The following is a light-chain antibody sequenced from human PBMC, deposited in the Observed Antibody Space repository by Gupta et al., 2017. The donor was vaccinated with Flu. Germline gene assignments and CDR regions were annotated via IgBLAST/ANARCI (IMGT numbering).Light chain of an antibody. CDR3: QQYKTSWT. Sequence: VGDTVSITCRASGSGNQWVAWHQQKPGKAPKLVIHRASRLEIGVPSRCSGSGFGTEFTLTINGLHPDDFGSYYCQQYKTSWTFGPGTKVEVK. CDR1: GSGNQW. V-gene: IGKV1-5*03. J-gene: IGKJ1*01. CDR2: RAS.